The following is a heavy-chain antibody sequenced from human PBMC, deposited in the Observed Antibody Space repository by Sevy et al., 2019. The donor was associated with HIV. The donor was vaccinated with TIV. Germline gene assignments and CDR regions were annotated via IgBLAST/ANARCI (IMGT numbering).Heavy chain of an antibody. J-gene: IGHJ1*01. CDR2: IYHSGTT. V-gene: IGHV4-4*02. Sequence: SETLSLTCAVSDGSIRSSNWWSWVRQSPGKGLEWIGEIYHSGTTNRNPSLKSRVTISIDKSKNLFSLKLSSVTAADTAVHYCARLTGGVDSGFQHWGQGTLVTVSS. CDR3: ARLTGGVDSGFQH. D-gene: IGHD3-16*01. CDR1: DGSIRSSNW.